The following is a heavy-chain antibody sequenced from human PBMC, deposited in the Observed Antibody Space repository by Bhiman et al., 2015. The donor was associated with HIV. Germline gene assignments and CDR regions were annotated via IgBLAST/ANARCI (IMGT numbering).Heavy chain of an antibody. CDR1: GFTFSSYA. Sequence: QVQLAESGGGVVQPGRSLRLSCAASGFTFSSYAMHWVRQAPGKGLEWVAVISYDGSNKYYADSVKGRFTISRDNSKNTLYLQMNSLRAEDTAVYYCARDPLISGYYYMDVWGKGTTVTVSS. V-gene: IGHV3-30*04. CDR2: ISYDGSNK. J-gene: IGHJ6*03. D-gene: IGHD3-3*02. CDR3: ARDPLISGYYYMDV.